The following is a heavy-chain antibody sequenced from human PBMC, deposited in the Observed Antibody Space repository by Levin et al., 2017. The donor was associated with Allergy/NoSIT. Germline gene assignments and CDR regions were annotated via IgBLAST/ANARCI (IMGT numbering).Heavy chain of an antibody. CDR3: ARAVLLWFGELLLAGYYFDY. Sequence: GESLKISCAASGFTFSSYWMSWVRQAPGKGLEWVANIKQDGSEKYYVDSVKGRFTISRDNAKNSLYLQMNSLRAEDTAVYYCARAVLLWFGELLLAGYYFDYWGQGTLVTVSS. J-gene: IGHJ4*02. CDR1: GFTFSSYW. CDR2: IKQDGSEK. V-gene: IGHV3-7*04. D-gene: IGHD3-10*01.